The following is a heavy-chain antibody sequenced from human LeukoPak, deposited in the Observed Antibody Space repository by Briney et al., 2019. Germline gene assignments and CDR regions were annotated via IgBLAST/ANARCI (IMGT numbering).Heavy chain of an antibody. Sequence: GGSLRLSCAASGFTFSSYAMSWVRQAPGKGLEWVSAISGSGGSTYYADSVKGRFTISRDNSKNTLYLQMNSLRAEDTSVYYCAKDGSYSSSWYDYWGQGTLVTVSS. CDR2: ISGSGGST. J-gene: IGHJ4*02. CDR1: GFTFSSYA. D-gene: IGHD6-13*01. V-gene: IGHV3-23*01. CDR3: AKDGSYSSSWYDY.